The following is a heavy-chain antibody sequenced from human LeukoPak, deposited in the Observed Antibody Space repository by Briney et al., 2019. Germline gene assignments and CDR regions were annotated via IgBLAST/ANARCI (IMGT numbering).Heavy chain of an antibody. D-gene: IGHD3-16*01. CDR3: ARGGYDSDFDY. CDR2: IYFTGRT. J-gene: IGHJ4*02. V-gene: IGHV4-59*03. Sequence: SETLSLTCTVSGGSISTYYWSWIRLAPGKGLEWIAYIYFTGRTQYNPSLKSRVTISEDTSKNQFSLRLSSVTPADTAVYYCARGGYDSDFDYWGQGTLVTVSS. CDR1: GGSISTYY.